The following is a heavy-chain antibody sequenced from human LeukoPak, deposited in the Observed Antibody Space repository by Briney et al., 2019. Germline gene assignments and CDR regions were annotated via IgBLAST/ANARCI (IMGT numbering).Heavy chain of an antibody. Sequence: GGSLRLSCAASGFTFSTYWMNWVRQLPGKGLEWLANIKQDGSQKYYVDSVRGRFTISRDNAKNSLYLQMNSLRADDTAVYYCARDVGPLGLVVVVPAGPNDWFDPWGQGTLVTVSS. CDR1: GFTFSTYW. D-gene: IGHD2-2*01. J-gene: IGHJ5*02. V-gene: IGHV3-7*03. CDR3: ARDVGPLGLVVVVPAGPNDWFDP. CDR2: IKQDGSQK.